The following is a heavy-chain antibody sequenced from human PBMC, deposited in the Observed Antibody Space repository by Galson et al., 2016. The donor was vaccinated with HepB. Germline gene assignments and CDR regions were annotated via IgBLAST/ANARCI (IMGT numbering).Heavy chain of an antibody. CDR1: GYSFTSYA. D-gene: IGHD4-23*01. CDR2: INAGNTNR. V-gene: IGHV1-3*01. J-gene: IGHJ3*02. Sequence: SVKVSCKASGYSFTSYAIHWVRQAPGQGLEWMGWINAGNTNRKYSQKLQDRVTITRDSSASTAYMELSSLRSEDTAAYYCARPALTTVVPDDAFDIWGQGTMVTVSS. CDR3: ARPALTTVVPDDAFDI.